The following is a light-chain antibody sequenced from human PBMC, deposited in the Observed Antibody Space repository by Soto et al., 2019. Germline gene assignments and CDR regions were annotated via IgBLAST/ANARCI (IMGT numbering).Light chain of an antibody. CDR3: QAYDRSLGGFVV. J-gene: IGLJ2*01. Sequence: QYVLTQPPSVSGAPGQRVTISCTGSSSNIGAGYDVHWYHQLPGTAPKLLISGSNNRPSGVPDRFSGSTSGTSASLAITGLQAEVEGDYYCQAYDRSLGGFVVFGGGTKLTVL. CDR1: SSNIGAGYD. V-gene: IGLV1-40*01. CDR2: GSN.